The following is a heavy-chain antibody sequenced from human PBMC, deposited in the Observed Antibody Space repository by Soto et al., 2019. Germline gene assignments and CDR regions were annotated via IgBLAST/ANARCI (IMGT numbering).Heavy chain of an antibody. Sequence: GGSLGLCCAASGVTVNSYAVSGVRQAPGKGPEWISSISGSGSTIYYADSVKGRFTISRDNSKNTLYLQMSSLRAEDTAVYYCAKVFYYYDSSGYYYFDYWGQGTLVPVSS. CDR3: AKVFYYYDSSGYYYFDY. D-gene: IGHD3-22*01. CDR2: ISGSGSTI. CDR1: GVTVNSYA. J-gene: IGHJ4*02. V-gene: IGHV3-23*01.